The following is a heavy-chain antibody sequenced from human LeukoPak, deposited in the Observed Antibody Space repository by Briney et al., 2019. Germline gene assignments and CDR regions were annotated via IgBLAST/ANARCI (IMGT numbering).Heavy chain of an antibody. D-gene: IGHD2-2*01. Sequence: WISAYNGNTNYAQKLQGRVTMTTDTSTSTAYMELRSLRSDDTAVYYCARVSSRSVAVPAAHWGQGTLVTVSS. J-gene: IGHJ4*02. V-gene: IGHV1-18*01. CDR2: ISAYNGNT. CDR3: ARVSSRSVAVPAAH.